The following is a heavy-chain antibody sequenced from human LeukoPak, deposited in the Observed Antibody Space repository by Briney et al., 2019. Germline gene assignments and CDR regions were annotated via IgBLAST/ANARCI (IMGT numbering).Heavy chain of an antibody. Sequence: GGSLRLSCAASGFTFSSYAMHWVPQASGKGREWVAVISYDGSNKHYADSVKGRFTISRDNSKNTLYLQMNSLRAEDTAVYYCARSGYCSSTSCLKAFDYWGQGTLVTVSS. V-gene: IGHV3-30-3*01. CDR2: ISYDGSNK. CDR3: ARSGYCSSTSCLKAFDY. D-gene: IGHD2-2*03. CDR1: GFTFSSYA. J-gene: IGHJ4*02.